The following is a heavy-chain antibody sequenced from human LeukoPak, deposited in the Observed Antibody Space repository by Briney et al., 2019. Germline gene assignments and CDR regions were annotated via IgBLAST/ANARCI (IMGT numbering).Heavy chain of an antibody. V-gene: IGHV4-34*01. D-gene: IGHD3-10*01. J-gene: IGHJ6*03. CDR1: GGSFSDFY. CDR2: INHSGST. Sequence: SETLSLTCAVYGGSFSDFYWNWIRQPPGKGLGWIGEINHSGSTNYNPSLKGRVTISVDTSKNQFSLKLSSVTAADTAVYYCARVTGSGSYYYYYYMDVWGKGTTVTVSS. CDR3: ARVTGSGSYYYYYYMDV.